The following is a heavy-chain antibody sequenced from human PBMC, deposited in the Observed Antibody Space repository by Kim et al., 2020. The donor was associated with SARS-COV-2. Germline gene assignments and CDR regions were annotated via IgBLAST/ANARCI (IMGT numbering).Heavy chain of an antibody. V-gene: IGHV3-23*01. J-gene: IGHJ6*02. D-gene: IGHD5-12*01. Sequence: GGSLRLSCAASGYTFSTYHMTWVRQAPGRGLEWVSAISGSGDRPYYADSVKGRFTISRDNSKNILYLQMNSLRAEDTAVYYCAKIYSTSSSYWYGMDVWGQGTAVTVSS. CDR3: AKIYSTSSSYWYGMDV. CDR2: ISGSGDRP. CDR1: GYTFSTYH.